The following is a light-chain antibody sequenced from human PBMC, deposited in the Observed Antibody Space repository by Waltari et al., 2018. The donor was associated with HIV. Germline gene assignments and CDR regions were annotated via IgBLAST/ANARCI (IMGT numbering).Light chain of an antibody. CDR2: DAS. J-gene: IGKJ4*01. Sequence: EIVLTQSPATLFLSPGERATPSCSASQCVGSYLAWYQQKPGQAPRLLIYDASSRATGIPARFSGSGSGTDFTLTISSLQPEDFAVYYCQQRSNWPPLTFGGGTKVGIK. V-gene: IGKV3-11*01. CDR3: QQRSNWPPLT. CDR1: QCVGSY.